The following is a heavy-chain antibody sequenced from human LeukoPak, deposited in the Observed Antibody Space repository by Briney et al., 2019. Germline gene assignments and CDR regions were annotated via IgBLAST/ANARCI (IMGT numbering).Heavy chain of an antibody. CDR1: GGSISTSGYY. V-gene: IGHV3-21*01. CDR3: AREPDGDYGRYAFDI. Sequence: ETLSLTCTVSGGSISTSGYYWGWIRQAPGKGLEWVSSISSSSSYIYYADSVKGRFTISRDNYKNTLDLQMNSLRAEDTAVYYCAREPDGDYGRYAFDIWGQGTMVTVSS. CDR2: ISSSSSYI. D-gene: IGHD4-17*01. J-gene: IGHJ3*02.